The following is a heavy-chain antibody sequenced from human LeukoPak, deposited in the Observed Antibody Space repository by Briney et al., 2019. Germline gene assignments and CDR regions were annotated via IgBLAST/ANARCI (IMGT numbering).Heavy chain of an antibody. Sequence: PGGSLRLSCVASGFTFSSYAMSWVRQAPGKGLEWVANIKQDGSEKNYVDSVKGRFTISRDNVKNSLYLQMNSLRVEDTALYYCARDHYGSASVVFDYWGQGTLVTVSS. CDR3: ARDHYGSASVVFDY. J-gene: IGHJ4*02. CDR2: IKQDGSEK. V-gene: IGHV3-7*01. D-gene: IGHD6-6*01. CDR1: GFTFSSYA.